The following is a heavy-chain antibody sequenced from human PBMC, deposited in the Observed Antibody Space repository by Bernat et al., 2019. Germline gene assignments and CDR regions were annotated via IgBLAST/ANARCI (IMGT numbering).Heavy chain of an antibody. CDR2: IWYDGSNK. V-gene: IGHV3-33*01. CDR1: GFTFSSYG. Sequence: QVQLEESGGGVVQPGRSLRLSCAASGFTFSSYGMHWVRQAPGKGLEWVAVIWYDGSNKYHADSVKGRLTISRDNSKNTLYLQMNSLRAEDTAVYYCARKRGYCSGGSCYADAFDIWGQGTMVTVSS. J-gene: IGHJ3*02. D-gene: IGHD2-15*01. CDR3: ARKRGYCSGGSCYADAFDI.